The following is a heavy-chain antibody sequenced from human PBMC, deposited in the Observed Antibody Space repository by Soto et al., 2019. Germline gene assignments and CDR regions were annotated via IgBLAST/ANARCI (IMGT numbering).Heavy chain of an antibody. CDR2: IIPIFGTA. CDR3: ARTTSIITGTDSYYYGMDV. CDR1: GGTFSSYA. J-gene: IGHJ6*02. V-gene: IGHV1-69*01. D-gene: IGHD1-7*01. Sequence: QVQLVQSGAEVKKPGFSVKVSCKASGGTFSSYAISWVRQAPGQGLEWMGGIIPIFGTANYAQKFQGRVTVTADESTSTDYMELSSLRSEDTAVYYCARTTSIITGTDSYYYGMDVWGQGTTVTVSS.